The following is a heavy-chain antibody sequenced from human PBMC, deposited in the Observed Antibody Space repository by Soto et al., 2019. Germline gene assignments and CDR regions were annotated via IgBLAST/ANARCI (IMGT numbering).Heavy chain of an antibody. CDR1: GLNVNRGY. CDR3: GTSICPPNSYFGMVV. D-gene: IGHD6-6*01. Sequence: RSMRPACAASGLNVNRGYMKWVRQTAGEGLEWVASIYSSETTYYADCAKGRSTIPRDNSKNTLYLHMNSLRAEDPAEYNGGTSICPPNSYFGMVVWGQGTTVTVS. V-gene: IGHV3-53*01. CDR2: IYSSETT. J-gene: IGHJ6*02.